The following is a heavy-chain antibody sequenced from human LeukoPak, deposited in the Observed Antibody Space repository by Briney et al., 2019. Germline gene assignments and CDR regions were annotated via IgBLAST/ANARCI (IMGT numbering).Heavy chain of an antibody. V-gene: IGHV3-9*01. CDR2: ISWNSGSI. CDR3: AKDIRVVLGGGYFDY. Sequence: GGSLRLSCAASGFTFSDYYMSWIRQAPGKGLEWVSGISWNSGSIGYADSVKGRFTISRDNAKNSLYLQMNSLRAEDTALYYCAKDIRVVLGGGYFDYWGQGTLVTVSS. J-gene: IGHJ4*02. CDR1: GFTFSDYY. D-gene: IGHD3-22*01.